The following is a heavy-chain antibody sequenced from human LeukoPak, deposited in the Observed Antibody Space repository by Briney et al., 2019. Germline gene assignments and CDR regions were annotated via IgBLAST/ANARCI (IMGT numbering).Heavy chain of an antibody. Sequence: PSETLSLTCAVYGGSFSGYYWSWIRQPPGKGLEWIGYIYYSGSTNYNPSLKSRVTISVDTSKNQFSLKLSSVTAADTAVYYCARHIGGYYFDYWGQGILVTVSS. CDR3: ARHIGGYYFDY. CDR1: GGSFSGYY. J-gene: IGHJ4*02. CDR2: IYYSGST. V-gene: IGHV4-59*08. D-gene: IGHD1-26*01.